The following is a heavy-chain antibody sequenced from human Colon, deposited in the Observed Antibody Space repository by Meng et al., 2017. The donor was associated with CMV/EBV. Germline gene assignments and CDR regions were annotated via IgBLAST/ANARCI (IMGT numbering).Heavy chain of an antibody. CDR3: WREVDYGGYIVLGY. Sequence: ASVQVSCKASGYTFTTYGISWVRQAPGQGLEWMGWISAFNGNTRYAQKVQGRVTMTRDTSTSTAYMELRSLRSDDTAVYYCWREVDYGGYIVLGYWGQGTLVTVSS. D-gene: IGHD4-23*01. CDR1: GYTFTTYG. CDR2: ISAFNGNT. J-gene: IGHJ4*02. V-gene: IGHV1-18*01.